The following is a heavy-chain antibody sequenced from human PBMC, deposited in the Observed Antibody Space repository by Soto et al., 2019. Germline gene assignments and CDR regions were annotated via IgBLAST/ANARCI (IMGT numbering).Heavy chain of an antibody. CDR1: GYTFTEYY. V-gene: IGHV1-2*04. D-gene: IGHD2-2*01. CDR2: INPKNGGR. CDR3: GSATTSQVGGWAFDY. Sequence: QVQLVQSGAEVKEPGASVKVSCKASGYTFTEYYIHWVRQAPGQGLEWMGWINPKNGGRNYTQKFQGWVTLTRDTSLRSVTKELGRRRSDDIAVYSGGSATTSQVGGWAFDYLGQGTLVTAAS. J-gene: IGHJ4*02.